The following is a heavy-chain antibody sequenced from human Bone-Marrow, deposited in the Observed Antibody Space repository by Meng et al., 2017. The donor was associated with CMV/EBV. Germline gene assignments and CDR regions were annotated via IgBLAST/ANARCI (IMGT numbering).Heavy chain of an antibody. D-gene: IGHD2-8*01. J-gene: IGHJ4*02. Sequence: GESLKISCKAFGFTFTNYYIHWVRQAPGQGLEWMGIIDPSTGSTTYAQNFRGRVTMTRDTSTNTVFIDLSSLGSEDSAMYHCAREVLLSFDNGGQKLLNYFDFWGQGTLVTVSS. CDR2: IDPSTGST. CDR1: GFTFTNYY. CDR3: AREVLLSFDNGGQKLLNYFDF. V-gene: IGHV1-46*01.